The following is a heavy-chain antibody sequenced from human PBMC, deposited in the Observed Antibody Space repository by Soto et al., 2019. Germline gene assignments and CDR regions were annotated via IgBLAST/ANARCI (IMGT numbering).Heavy chain of an antibody. Sequence: ASVKVSCKASGGTFSSYAISWVRQAPGQGLEWMGGIIPIFGTSNYAQKFQGRVTITADESTSTAYMELSSLRSEDTAVYYCAREERYYYDSSGYYPLDAFDIWGQGTMVTVSS. CDR2: IIPIFGTS. D-gene: IGHD3-22*01. V-gene: IGHV1-69*13. CDR1: GGTFSSYA. J-gene: IGHJ3*02. CDR3: AREERYYYDSSGYYPLDAFDI.